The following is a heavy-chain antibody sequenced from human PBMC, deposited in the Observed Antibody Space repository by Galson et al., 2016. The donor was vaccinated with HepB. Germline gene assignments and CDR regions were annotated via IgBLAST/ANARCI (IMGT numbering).Heavy chain of an antibody. J-gene: IGHJ5*02. CDR3: ARDRQQMVGDYNWFDP. Sequence: VKVSCKASGGTFSSYAISWVRPAPGQGLEWMGGIIPIFGTANYAQKFQGRVTITADESTSTAYMELSSLRSEDTAVYYCARDRQQMVGDYNWFDPWGQGTLVTVSS. V-gene: IGHV1-69*01. CDR2: IIPIFGTA. CDR1: GGTFSSYA. D-gene: IGHD6-13*01.